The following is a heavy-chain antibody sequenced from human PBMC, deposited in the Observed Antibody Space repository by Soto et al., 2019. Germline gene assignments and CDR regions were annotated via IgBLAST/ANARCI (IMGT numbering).Heavy chain of an antibody. CDR3: ARIPTAIAAAGPNYFDY. CDR1: GFSLSNARMG. D-gene: IGHD6-13*01. Sequence: SGPTLVNPTETLTLTCTVSGFSLSNARMGVSWIRQPPGKALEWLAHIFSNDEKSYSTSLKSRLTISKDTSKSQVVLTMTNMDPVDTATYYCARIPTAIAAAGPNYFDYWGQGTLVTVSS. J-gene: IGHJ4*02. CDR2: IFSNDEK. V-gene: IGHV2-26*01.